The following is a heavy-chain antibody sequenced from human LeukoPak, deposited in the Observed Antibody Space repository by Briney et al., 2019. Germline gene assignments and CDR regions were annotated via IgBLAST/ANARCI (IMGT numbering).Heavy chain of an antibody. Sequence: SETLSLTCAVYGGSFSGYYWSWIRQPPGKGLEWIGEINHSGSTNYNPSLKSRVTISVDTSKNQFSLKLSSVTAADTAVYYCARGGMSDIVVVPAAMGDWFDPWGQGTLVTVSS. CDR1: GGSFSGYY. V-gene: IGHV4-34*01. J-gene: IGHJ5*02. CDR2: INHSGST. D-gene: IGHD2-2*01. CDR3: ARGGMSDIVVVPAAMGDWFDP.